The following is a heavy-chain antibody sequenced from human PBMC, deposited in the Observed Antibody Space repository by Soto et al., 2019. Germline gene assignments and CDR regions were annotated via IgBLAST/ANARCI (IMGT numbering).Heavy chain of an antibody. CDR3: ARYCTSTSCRDKNYYGMDV. CDR1: GFTFPIFG. CDR2: ITGSGDST. D-gene: IGHD2-2*01. J-gene: IGHJ6*02. V-gene: IGHV3-23*01. Sequence: GGSLRLSCAASGFTFPIFGMSWVRQAPGKGLEWVSAITGSGDSTFYADSVKGRFPISRDNSKNTLYLQMDSLRAADSAVYYCARYCTSTSCRDKNYYGMDVWGQGTTVTVSS.